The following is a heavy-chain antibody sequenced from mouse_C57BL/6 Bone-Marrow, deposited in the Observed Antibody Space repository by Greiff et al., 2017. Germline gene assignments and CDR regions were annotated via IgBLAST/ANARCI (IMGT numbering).Heavy chain of an antibody. J-gene: IGHJ3*01. D-gene: IGHD2-3*01. V-gene: IGHV1-64*01. CDR1: GYTFTSYW. Sequence: VQLQQPGAELVKPGASVKLSCKASGYTFTSYWMNWVKQRPGQGLEWIGMIHPNSGSTNYNEKFKSKATLTVDKSSSTAYMQLSSLTSEDSAVYYWARSRWLPFAYWGQGTLVTVSA. CDR3: ARSRWLPFAY. CDR2: IHPNSGST.